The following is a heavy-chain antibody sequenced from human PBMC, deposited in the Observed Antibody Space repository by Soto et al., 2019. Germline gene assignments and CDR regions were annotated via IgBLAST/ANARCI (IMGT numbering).Heavy chain of an antibody. Sequence: QVQLVQSGAEVKMPGTSVKVSCKASGYNFPTYYMHWVRQAPGQGLEWLGSINPDGGATNYAQKFQSRLRLTSDTPTSTVYMELSSLRHDDTAVYYCGRGDIASVPASEGNWFDPWGQGTLVSVSA. CDR1: GYNFPTYY. CDR2: INPDGGAT. J-gene: IGHJ5*02. D-gene: IGHD2-2*01. V-gene: IGHV1-46*01. CDR3: GRGDIASVPASEGNWFDP.